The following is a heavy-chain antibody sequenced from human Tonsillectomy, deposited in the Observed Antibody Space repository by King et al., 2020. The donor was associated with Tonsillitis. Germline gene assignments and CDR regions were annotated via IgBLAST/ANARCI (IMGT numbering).Heavy chain of an antibody. CDR3: AGERVTTVDYYYYMDV. CDR2: IYNSGST. D-gene: IGHD4-17*01. CDR1: GGSISSYY. V-gene: IGHV4-59*01. J-gene: IGHJ6*03. Sequence: VQLQESGPGLVKPSETLSLTCTVSGGSISSYYWSWVLQPPGKGLEWIGDIYNSGSTNDNPSLKSRVTISVDTSKNQFSLKLSSVTAADTAVYYCAGERVTTVDYYYYMDVWGKGTTVTVSS.